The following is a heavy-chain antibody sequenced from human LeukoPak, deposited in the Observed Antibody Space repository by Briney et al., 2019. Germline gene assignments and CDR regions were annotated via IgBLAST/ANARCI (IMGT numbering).Heavy chain of an antibody. CDR3: ARDLRIFGVVIPPGAAFDI. CDR2: IYTSGST. D-gene: IGHD3-3*01. Sequence: KPSETLSPTCTVSGGSISSYYWSWIRQPAGKGLEWIGRIYTSGSTNYNPSLKGRVTMSVDTSKNQFSLKLSSVTAADTAVYYCARDLRIFGVVIPPGAAFDIWGQGTMVTVSS. J-gene: IGHJ3*02. V-gene: IGHV4-4*07. CDR1: GGSISSYY.